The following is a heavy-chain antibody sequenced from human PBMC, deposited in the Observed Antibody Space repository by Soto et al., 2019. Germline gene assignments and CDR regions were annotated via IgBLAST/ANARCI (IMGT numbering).Heavy chain of an antibody. D-gene: IGHD1-7*01. CDR1: GFTFSSYS. J-gene: IGHJ4*02. Sequence: EVQLVESGGGLVKPGGSLRLSCAASGFTFSSYSMNWVRQAPGKGLEWVSSISSSSSYIYYADSVKGRFTIARDNAKNSLYLQMNSLRAEDTAVYYCGRAGSLGWNYQFDYWGQGTLVTVSS. CDR3: GRAGSLGWNYQFDY. CDR2: ISSSSSYI. V-gene: IGHV3-21*01.